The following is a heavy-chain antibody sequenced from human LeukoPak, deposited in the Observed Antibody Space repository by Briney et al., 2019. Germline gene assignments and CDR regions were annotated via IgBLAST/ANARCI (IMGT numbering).Heavy chain of an antibody. J-gene: IGHJ4*02. D-gene: IGHD5-18*01. Sequence: GRSLRLSCAASGFTFDDYAMRWVRQAPGKGLEWVSGISWNSGSIGYADSVKGRFTISRDNAKNSLYLQMNSLRAEDTALYYCAKDVNSYGYYFDYWGQGTLVTVSS. CDR3: AKDVNSYGYYFDY. CDR1: GFTFDDYA. CDR2: ISWNSGSI. V-gene: IGHV3-9*01.